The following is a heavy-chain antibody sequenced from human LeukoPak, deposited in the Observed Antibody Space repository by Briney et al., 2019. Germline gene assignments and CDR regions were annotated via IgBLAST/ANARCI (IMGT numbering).Heavy chain of an antibody. CDR3: ARIMVRSVGLLHVPDAFDI. J-gene: IGHJ3*02. CDR2: ISAYNGNT. V-gene: IGHV1-18*01. Sequence: GASVKVSCKASGYTFTSYGISWVRQAPGQGLEWMGWISAYNGNTNYAQKLQGRVTMTTDTSTSTAYMELRSLRSDDTAVYYCARIMVRSVGLLHVPDAFDIWGQGTMVTVSS. D-gene: IGHD3-22*01. CDR1: GYTFTSYG.